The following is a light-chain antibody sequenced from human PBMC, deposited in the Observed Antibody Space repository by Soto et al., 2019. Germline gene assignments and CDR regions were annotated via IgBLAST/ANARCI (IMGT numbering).Light chain of an antibody. CDR3: QQYNNWPPLT. V-gene: IGKV3D-15*01. CDR1: QSVSIT. J-gene: IGKJ5*01. CDR2: DTS. Sequence: EVVLTQSPAALSGSPGERDTLSCSAIQSVSITLAWYQQKPGQAPSLLIYDTSTRATGIPATFSGSGSGTEFTLTIGSLQSEDFAVYYCQQYNNWPPLTFGQGTRLELK.